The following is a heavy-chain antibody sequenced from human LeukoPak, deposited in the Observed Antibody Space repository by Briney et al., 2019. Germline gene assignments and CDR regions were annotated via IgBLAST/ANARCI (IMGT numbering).Heavy chain of an antibody. D-gene: IGHD5-24*01. Sequence: GGSLRLSCAASGFTFSSYAMHWVRQAPGKGLEWVAVISYDGSSKYYADSVKGRFTISRDQSKNTLYLQMNSLRPEDTAVYYCARAMATAWYFDYWGQGTLVTVSS. J-gene: IGHJ4*02. V-gene: IGHV3-30-3*01. CDR3: ARAMATAWYFDY. CDR2: ISYDGSSK. CDR1: GFTFSSYA.